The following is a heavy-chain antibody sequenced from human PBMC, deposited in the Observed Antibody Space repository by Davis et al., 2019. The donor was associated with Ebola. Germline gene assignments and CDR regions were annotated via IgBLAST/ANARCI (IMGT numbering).Heavy chain of an antibody. CDR1: GYTFTDYY. J-gene: IGHJ5*02. CDR3: ARGKWFDP. V-gene: IGHV1-2*06. Sequence: ASVKVSCKASGYTFTDYYLHWVRQVPGQGLEWMGRINPNSGGTNYAQKFQGRVTMTRNTSISTAYMELSSLRSEDTAVYYCARGKWFDPWGQGTLVSVTS. CDR2: INPNSGGT.